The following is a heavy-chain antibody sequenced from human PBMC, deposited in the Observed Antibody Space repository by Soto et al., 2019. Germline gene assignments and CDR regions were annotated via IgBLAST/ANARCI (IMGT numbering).Heavy chain of an antibody. Sequence: PSETLSLTCTVSGGSFSSSSYYWGWIRQPPGKGLEWIGSIYYSGSTYYNPSLKSRVTISVDTSKNQFSLKLSSVTAADTAVYYCARLGGTTYYYYYMDVWGKGTTVTVSS. CDR3: ARLGGTTYYYYYMDV. J-gene: IGHJ6*03. V-gene: IGHV4-39*01. CDR2: IYYSGST. D-gene: IGHD1-7*01. CDR1: GGSFSSSSYY.